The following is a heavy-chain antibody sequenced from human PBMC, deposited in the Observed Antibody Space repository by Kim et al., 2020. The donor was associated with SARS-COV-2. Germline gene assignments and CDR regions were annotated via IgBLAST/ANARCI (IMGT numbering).Heavy chain of an antibody. J-gene: IGHJ6*02. CDR2: TQYRSRWYN. CDR3: ARGGRYCSSTNCYNYYYYGMDV. CDR1: GDSVASNSAA. V-gene: IGHV6-1*01. D-gene: IGHD2-2*02. Sequence: SQTLSLTCAISGDSVASNSAAWNWIRQSPSRGLEWLGRTQYRSRWYNDYAVSVKGRITINPETSKNQFSLQVNSVTPEDTAVYYCARGGRYCSSTNCYNYYYYGMDVWGQGTTVIVSS.